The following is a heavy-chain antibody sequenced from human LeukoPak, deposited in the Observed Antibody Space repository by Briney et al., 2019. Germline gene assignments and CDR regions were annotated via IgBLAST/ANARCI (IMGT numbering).Heavy chain of an antibody. V-gene: IGHV3-23*01. CDR1: GFTFSSYA. CDR3: AMTTVTASYYYGLDV. D-gene: IGHD4-17*01. Sequence: GGSLRLSCAASGFTFSSYAMSWVRQTPGKGLEWVSAISGSGGSTYYADSVKGRFTISRDNSKNTLYLQMNSLRAEDTAVYYCAMTTVTASYYYGLDVWGQGTTVTVSS. CDR2: ISGSGGST. J-gene: IGHJ6*02.